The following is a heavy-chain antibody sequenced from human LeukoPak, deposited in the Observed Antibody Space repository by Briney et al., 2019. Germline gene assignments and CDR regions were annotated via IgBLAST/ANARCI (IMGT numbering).Heavy chain of an antibody. V-gene: IGHV3-48*03. CDR2: ISSSGSTI. Sequence: GGSLRLSCAASGFTFSSYEMNWVRQAPGKGLEWVSCISSSGSTIYYADSVKGRFTISRDNAKNSLYLQMNTLRAEDTAVYYCAREGASDFYCSSWYEWGEFDYWGQGTLGTVSS. CDR3: AREGASDFYCSSWYEWGEFDY. J-gene: IGHJ4*02. CDR1: GFTFSSYE. D-gene: IGHD6-13*01.